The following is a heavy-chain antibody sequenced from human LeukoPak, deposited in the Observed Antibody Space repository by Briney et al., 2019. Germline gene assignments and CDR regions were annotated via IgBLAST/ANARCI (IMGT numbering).Heavy chain of an antibody. CDR2: IRSKAFGGTT. CDR3: TRAPYNNYVNLDY. CDR1: GFTFSSYA. D-gene: IGHD4-11*01. V-gene: IGHV3-49*04. J-gene: IGHJ4*02. Sequence: AGGSLRLSCAASGFTFSSYAMSWVRQAPGKGLEWLGFIRSKAFGGTTEYAASVKGRFTISRDDSKSIAYLQMNSLKTEDTAVYYCTRAPYNNYVNLDYWGQGTLVTVSS.